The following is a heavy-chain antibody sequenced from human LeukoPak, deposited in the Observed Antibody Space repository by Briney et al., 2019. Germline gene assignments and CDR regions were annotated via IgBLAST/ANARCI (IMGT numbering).Heavy chain of an antibody. Sequence: SETLSLTCTVSGGSISGYYWSWIRQPPGKGLEWVGYISYSGSNNYNPSLKSRVTISVDTSKNQFSLKLSSVTAADTASYYCARDGRAGSLFAYWGQGTLVTVSS. J-gene: IGHJ4*02. CDR3: ARDGRAGSLFAY. V-gene: IGHV4-59*01. CDR2: ISYSGSN. CDR1: GGSISGYY. D-gene: IGHD6-19*01.